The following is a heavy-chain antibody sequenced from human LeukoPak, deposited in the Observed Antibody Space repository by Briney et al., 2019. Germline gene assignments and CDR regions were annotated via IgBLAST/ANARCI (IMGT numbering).Heavy chain of an antibody. CDR2: SYFTGRT. CDR1: GASINSNEYY. CDR3: ARVNRSSGAFFI. J-gene: IGHJ4*02. D-gene: IGHD5-12*01. V-gene: IGHV4-61*02. Sequence: SETLSLTCTVSGASINSNEYYWSWVRQPAGKGLEWIGRSYFTGRTNYNPSLKTRVTISVDTSKNHFSLQLSSVTAADTAVYHCARVNRSSGAFFIWGQGTLVIVSS.